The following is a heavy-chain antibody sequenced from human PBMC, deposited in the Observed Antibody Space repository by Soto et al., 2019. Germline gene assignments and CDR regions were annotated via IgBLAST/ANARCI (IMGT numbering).Heavy chain of an antibody. CDR1: GYNFTSYW. J-gene: IGHJ6*02. V-gene: IGHV5-51*01. CDR2: IYPGDSDT. Sequence: GASLTLSCKGFGYNFTSYWIAWERQMTGKGLEWMGMIYPGDSDTTYSPSFQGQVIISVDKSIRTAYLQWNILKASDTAMYYCARQGNPGARYTKNGSNNVMDVWGQGTTVPVSS. D-gene: IGHD2-2*02. CDR3: ARQGNPGARYTKNGSNNVMDV.